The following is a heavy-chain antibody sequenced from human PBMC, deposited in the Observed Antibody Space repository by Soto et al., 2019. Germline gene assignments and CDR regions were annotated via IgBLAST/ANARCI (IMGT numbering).Heavy chain of an antibody. J-gene: IGHJ4*02. CDR3: ARVVYDFWSGYSNHFDY. Sequence: QVQLQESGPGLVKPSQTLSLTCTVSVGSISSGGYYWSWIRQHPGKGLEWIGYIYYSGSTYYNPSLKSRFTISVDTSKNHFSLKLSYVTAADTAVYYCARVVYDFWSGYSNHFDYWGQGTLVTVSS. CDR2: IYYSGST. D-gene: IGHD3-3*01. CDR1: VGSISSGGYY. V-gene: IGHV4-31*03.